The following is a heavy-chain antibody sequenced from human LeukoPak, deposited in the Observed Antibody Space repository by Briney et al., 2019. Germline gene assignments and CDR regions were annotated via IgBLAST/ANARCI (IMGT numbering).Heavy chain of an antibody. CDR2: ICTDGSSA. D-gene: IGHD3-16*01. V-gene: IGHV3-74*03. Sequence: GGSLRLSCAASGFTFSSYWMHWVRQAPGEGLVWVSRICTDGSSALYADSVKGRFTISRDNAKNTLYLQMNSLRAEDTAVYYCARVNVCPRCHFDYWGQGTLVTVSS. CDR3: ARVNVCPRCHFDY. J-gene: IGHJ4*02. CDR1: GFTFSSYW.